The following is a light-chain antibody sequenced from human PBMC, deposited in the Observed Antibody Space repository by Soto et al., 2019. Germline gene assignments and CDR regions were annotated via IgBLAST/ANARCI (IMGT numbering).Light chain of an antibody. CDR3: CSYAGSSTFEGVV. J-gene: IGLJ2*01. CDR1: SSDVGSYNL. Sequence: SALTQPASVSGSPGQSITISCTGTSSDVGSYNLVSWYQQHPGKAPKLMIYEGSKRPSGVSNRFSGSKSGNTASLTISGEHAEDESDYYCCSYAGSSTFEGVVFGGGTKLTVL. CDR2: EGS. V-gene: IGLV2-23*03.